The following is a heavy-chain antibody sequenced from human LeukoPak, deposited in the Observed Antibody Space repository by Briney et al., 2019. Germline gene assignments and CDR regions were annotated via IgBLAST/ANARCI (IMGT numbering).Heavy chain of an antibody. CDR1: GFTFSTYV. CDR2: TSASGGTT. V-gene: IGHV3-23*01. D-gene: IGHD4-17*01. CDR3: ARDPKYGDLDY. Sequence: GGSLRLSCAVSGFTFSTYVMSWVRQAPGKGLEWVSITSASGGTTFYADSVKGRFTISRDNSKNTVYLQMNSLRAEDTAVYYCARDPKYGDLDYWGLGTLVTVSS. J-gene: IGHJ4*02.